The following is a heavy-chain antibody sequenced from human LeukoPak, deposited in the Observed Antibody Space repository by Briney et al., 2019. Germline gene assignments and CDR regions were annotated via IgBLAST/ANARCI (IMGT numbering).Heavy chain of an antibody. D-gene: IGHD3-22*01. CDR2: ISSSSSTI. J-gene: IGHJ4*02. CDR3: ARGAYYYED. CDR1: GFTFSSHS. Sequence: GGSLRLSCAASGFTFSSHSMNWVRQAPGKGLEWVSYISSSSSTIYYADSVKGRFTISRDNAKNSLYLQTNSLRAEDTAVYYCARGAYYYEDWGQGTLVTVSS. V-gene: IGHV3-48*01.